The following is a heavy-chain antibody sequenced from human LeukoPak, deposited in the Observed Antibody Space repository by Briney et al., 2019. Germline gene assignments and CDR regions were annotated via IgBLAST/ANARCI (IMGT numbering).Heavy chain of an antibody. Sequence: SETLSLTCTVSGASLSTYNWNWIRQPPGKGLEWLGCLFSSGSTNYNHSLKSRVTISVDTSKNQFSLKLSSVTAAATAVYYCARRAVVGSPARADNWFDPWGQGTLVTVSS. CDR3: ARRAVVGSPARADNWFDP. CDR2: LFSSGST. D-gene: IGHD2-2*01. J-gene: IGHJ5*02. CDR1: GASLSTYN. V-gene: IGHV4-59*08.